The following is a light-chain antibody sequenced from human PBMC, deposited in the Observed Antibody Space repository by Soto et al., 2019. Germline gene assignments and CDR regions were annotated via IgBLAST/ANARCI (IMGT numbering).Light chain of an antibody. Sequence: EIVMTQSPGTLAVSPGERVTLSCRASQSVTSNLAWYQQKPGQAPRLLIYDASVRATGIPARFSGSGSGTEFTLTISSLQSEDFAVYYCQQYNNWPPYTFGQGTKVDIK. V-gene: IGKV3-15*01. CDR1: QSVTSN. CDR3: QQYNNWPPYT. CDR2: DAS. J-gene: IGKJ2*01.